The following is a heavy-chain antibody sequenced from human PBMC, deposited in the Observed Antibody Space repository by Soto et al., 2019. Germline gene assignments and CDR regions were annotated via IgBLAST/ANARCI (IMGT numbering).Heavy chain of an antibody. J-gene: IGHJ5*02. D-gene: IGHD3-22*01. CDR2: ISGSGGST. CDR3: ANERMVPYYYDNL. V-gene: IGHV3-23*01. Sequence: PGGSLRLACAASGFTFSSYAMSWVRQAPGKGLEWVSAISGSGGSTYYADSVKGRFTISRDSSKNTLYLQMNSLRAEDTAVYYCANERMVPYYYDNLWGQGTLVTVSS. CDR1: GFTFSSYA.